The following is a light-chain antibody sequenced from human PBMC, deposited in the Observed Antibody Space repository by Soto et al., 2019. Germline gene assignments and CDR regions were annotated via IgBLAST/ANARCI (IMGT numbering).Light chain of an antibody. J-gene: IGKJ2*02. CDR3: QQYNNWPPGT. CDR2: GAS. CDR1: QSVSSN. Sequence: EIVMTQSPATLSVSLGERDTLSCRASQSVSSNFAWSQQKPGQAARLLIYGASTRATGIPARFSGSGSGTEFTLTISSLQSEDFAVYYCQQYNNWPPGTFGQGTKLEI. V-gene: IGKV3D-15*01.